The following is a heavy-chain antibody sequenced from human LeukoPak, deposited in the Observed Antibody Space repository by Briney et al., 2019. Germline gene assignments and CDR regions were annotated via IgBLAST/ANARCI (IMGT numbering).Heavy chain of an antibody. D-gene: IGHD6-13*01. Sequence: SETLSLTCTVSGYSISSGYYWGWIRQPPGKGLEWIGSIYHSGSTYYNPSLKSRVTISVDTSKNQFSLKLSSVTAADTAVYYCARVMAAAESDWFDPWGQGTLVTVSS. CDR1: GYSISSGYY. J-gene: IGHJ5*02. V-gene: IGHV4-38-2*02. CDR3: ARVMAAAESDWFDP. CDR2: IYHSGST.